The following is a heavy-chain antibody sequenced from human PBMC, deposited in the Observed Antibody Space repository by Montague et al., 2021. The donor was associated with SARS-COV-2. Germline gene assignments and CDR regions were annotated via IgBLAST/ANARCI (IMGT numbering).Heavy chain of an antibody. CDR3: ARRRQLWFGQWFDP. CDR2: IYLYYDK. CDR1: GFSLSTSGVG. V-gene: IGHV2-5*01. J-gene: IGHJ5*02. Sequence: PALVKPTQTLTLTCTFSGFSLSTSGVGVGWLRQPPGKALVWLALIYLYYDKRHSPSLKSRLTITKDTSKNQVVLTMTNMDPVDTATYYCARRRQLWFGQWFDPWGQGTMVKVSS. D-gene: IGHD3-10*01.